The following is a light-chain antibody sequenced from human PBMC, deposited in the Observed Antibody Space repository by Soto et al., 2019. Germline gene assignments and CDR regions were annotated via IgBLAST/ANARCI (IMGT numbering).Light chain of an antibody. Sequence: DIQMTQSPSTLSASVGDRVTITCRASQTISNWLAWYQQKPGKAPKLLIYDASSLEGGVPSRFSGSGSGTEFTLTLSSLQPDDFATYYCQQYYSYWKFGQGTKVDIK. V-gene: IGKV1-5*01. CDR1: QTISNW. CDR3: QQYYSYWK. J-gene: IGKJ1*01. CDR2: DAS.